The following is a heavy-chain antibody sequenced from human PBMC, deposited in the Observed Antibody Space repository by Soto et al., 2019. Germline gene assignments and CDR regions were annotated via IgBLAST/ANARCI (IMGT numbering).Heavy chain of an antibody. V-gene: IGHV3-73*01. Sequence: EVLLVESGGGVVQPGGSLKLSCEASGFVFKDSSIHWVRQASGKGLEWVGRIRDRAYNYATAYAASVKGRFTISRDDSNNKAYLQMDSLKTEDTAIYYCTRLISAAQDYWGQGTLVTVSS. CDR3: TRLISAAQDY. CDR1: GFVFKDSS. J-gene: IGHJ4*02. D-gene: IGHD3-10*01. CDR2: IRDRAYNYAT.